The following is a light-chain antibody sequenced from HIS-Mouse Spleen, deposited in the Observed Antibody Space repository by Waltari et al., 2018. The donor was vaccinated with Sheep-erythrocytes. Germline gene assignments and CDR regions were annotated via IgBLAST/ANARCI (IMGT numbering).Light chain of an antibody. CDR3: CSYAGSSTPWV. CDR2: EGS. J-gene: IGLJ3*02. Sequence: QSALTQPASVSGSPGQSITISCTGTSSDVGSYNLFPWYQQHPGKAPKLMIYEGSKRPSGVSNRFSGSKSGNTASLTISGLQAEDEADYYCCSYAGSSTPWVFGGGTKVTVL. CDR1: SSDVGSYNL. V-gene: IGLV2-23*01.